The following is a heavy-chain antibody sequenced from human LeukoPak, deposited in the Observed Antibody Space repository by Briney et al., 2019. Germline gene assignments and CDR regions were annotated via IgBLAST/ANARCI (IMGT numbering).Heavy chain of an antibody. CDR2: IYYSGST. CDR1: GGSISSYY. CDR3: ARVQMATIYYYFDY. J-gene: IGHJ4*02. Sequence: SKTLSLTCTVSGGSISSYYWSWIRQPPGKGLEWIGYIYYSGSTNYNPSLKSRVTISVDTSKNQFSLKLSSVTAADTAVYYCARVQMATIYYYFDYWGQGTLVTVSS. V-gene: IGHV4-59*01. D-gene: IGHD5-24*01.